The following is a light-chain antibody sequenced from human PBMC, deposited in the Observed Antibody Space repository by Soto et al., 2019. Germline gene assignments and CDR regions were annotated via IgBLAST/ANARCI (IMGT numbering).Light chain of an antibody. V-gene: IGKV3-20*01. CDR3: LRYGNFPHT. Sequence: EIVLTPSAGTLYLSPGERATLSCRASQSVPRDWLAWYRHKPGQAPRLRIYGASSRATGVPDRGSGSGAGVAFSLTMDRLGPGEFPVYYGLRYGNFPHTVGQGTKLEL. CDR1: QSVPRDW. J-gene: IGKJ2*01. CDR2: GAS.